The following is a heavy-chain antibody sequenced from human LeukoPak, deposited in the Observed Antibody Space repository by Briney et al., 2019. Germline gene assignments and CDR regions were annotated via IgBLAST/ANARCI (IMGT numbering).Heavy chain of an antibody. CDR1: GYSFTNYW. CDR2: IYPGDSTT. Sequence: VESLKISCKGSGYSFTNYWIGWVRQMPGKGLEWMGIIYPGDSTTKYSPSFEGQVLISVDKSISTAYLHWGSLKASDTAMYFCARRGYSPSDVVDVWGQGTMVTVS. J-gene: IGHJ3*01. V-gene: IGHV5-51*01. D-gene: IGHD3-22*01. CDR3: ARRGYSPSDVVDV.